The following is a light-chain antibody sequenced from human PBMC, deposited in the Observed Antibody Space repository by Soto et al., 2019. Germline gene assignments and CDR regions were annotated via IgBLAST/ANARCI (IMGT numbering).Light chain of an antibody. CDR3: QQSYSAPIT. J-gene: IGKJ5*01. Sequence: DIQMTQSPSSLSASVGDRVTITCRASQSIYSYLNWYQQKPGKAPRLLISAASTLQSGIPSRFRGSRSAADFTLTISRQQPEDIPPAYCQQSYSAPITAGRGTRLDIK. CDR1: QSIYSY. CDR2: AAS. V-gene: IGKV1-39*01.